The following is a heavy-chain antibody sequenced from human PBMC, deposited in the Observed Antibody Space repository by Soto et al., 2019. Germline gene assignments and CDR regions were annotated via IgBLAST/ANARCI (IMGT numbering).Heavy chain of an antibody. CDR1: GFTFSSYA. D-gene: IGHD3-10*01. J-gene: IGHJ6*02. CDR2: ISYDGSNK. CDR3: ARIIRPLYYYYVMDV. Sequence: QVQLVESGGGVVQPGRSLRLSCAASGFTFSSYAMHWVRQAPGKGLEWVAVISYDGSNKYYADSVKGRFTISRDNSKNTLYLQMNSLRAEDTAVYYCARIIRPLYYYYVMDVWGQGTTVTVSS. V-gene: IGHV3-30-3*01.